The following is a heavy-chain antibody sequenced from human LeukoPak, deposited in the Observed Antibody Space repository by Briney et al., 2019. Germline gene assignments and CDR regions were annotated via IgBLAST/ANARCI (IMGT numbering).Heavy chain of an antibody. CDR1: GYTFTSYY. CDR3: ATVTRGTTLDH. D-gene: IGHD4-23*01. Sequence: ASVKVSCKASGYTFTSYYMHWVRQAPGQGLEWMGIINPSGGSTSYAQKFQGRVTMTRDTSTSTVYMELSSLKSEDTAVYYCATVTRGTTLDHWGQGTLVTVSS. CDR2: INPSGGST. J-gene: IGHJ5*02. V-gene: IGHV1-46*01.